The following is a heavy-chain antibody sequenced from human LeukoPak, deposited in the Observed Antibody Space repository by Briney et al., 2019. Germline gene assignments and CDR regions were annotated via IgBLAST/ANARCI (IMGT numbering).Heavy chain of an antibody. Sequence: TGGSLRLSCAASGFTFSSYGMHWVRQAPGKGLEWVAFIRYDGSNKYYADSVKGRFTISRDNSKNTLYLQMNSLRAEDTAVYYCAKEHSSSSGMYYFDYWGQGTLVTVSS. CDR3: AKEHSSSSGMYYFDY. CDR2: IRYDGSNK. D-gene: IGHD6-6*01. J-gene: IGHJ4*02. V-gene: IGHV3-30*02. CDR1: GFTFSSYG.